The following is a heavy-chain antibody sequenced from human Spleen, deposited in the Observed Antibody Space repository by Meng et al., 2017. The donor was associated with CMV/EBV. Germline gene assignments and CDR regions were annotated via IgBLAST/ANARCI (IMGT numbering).Heavy chain of an antibody. V-gene: IGHV4-61*01. D-gene: IGHD1-1*01. CDR2: IYYSGSS. Sequence: CTVSGGSVRSGSYYWGWVRQPPGRGLEWIGYIYYSGSSNYNPSLKSRATISVHSSKTRFSLKVASVTAADTAVYFCARFSGNWFSFDSWGQGTLVTVSS. CDR1: GGSVRSGSYY. J-gene: IGHJ4*02. CDR3: ARFSGNWFSFDS.